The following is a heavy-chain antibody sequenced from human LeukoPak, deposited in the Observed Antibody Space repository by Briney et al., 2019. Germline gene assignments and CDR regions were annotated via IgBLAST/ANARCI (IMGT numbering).Heavy chain of an antibody. J-gene: IGHJ2*01. CDR3: ARRYTYYYDGNGSTGGRHWYFDL. V-gene: IGHV4-39*01. Sequence: SEALSLTCTVSGGSISSTSYYWGWIRQPPGKSLEWIGGIFYTGSIYFNPSLKSRVTLSVDTSKNQFSLKLSSVTAADTAVYYCARRYTYYYDGNGSTGGRHWYFDLWGRGTLVTVSS. CDR1: GGSISSTSYY. CDR2: IFYTGSI. D-gene: IGHD3-22*01.